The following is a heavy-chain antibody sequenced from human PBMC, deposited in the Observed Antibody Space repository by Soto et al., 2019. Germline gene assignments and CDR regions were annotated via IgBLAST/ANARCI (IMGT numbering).Heavy chain of an antibody. Sequence: PSVPLSLTYDVSGDSISSGGYSWNWIRQPPGKGLEWIGNIYQSGTTDYNPSLKSRVTISVDRSKNQFSLKLSSVTAADTAVYYCARDNRSGYYFDYWGQGTLVTVSS. D-gene: IGHD3-22*01. CDR2: IYQSGTT. J-gene: IGHJ4*02. CDR3: ARDNRSGYYFDY. CDR1: GDSISSGGYS. V-gene: IGHV4-30-2*01.